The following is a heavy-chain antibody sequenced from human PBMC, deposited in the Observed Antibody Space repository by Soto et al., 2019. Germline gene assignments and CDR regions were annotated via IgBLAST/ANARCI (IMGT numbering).Heavy chain of an antibody. CDR2: ITWNSVAL. D-gene: IGHD3-9*01. V-gene: IGHV3-9*01. CDR1: GFTFDDHA. CDR3: AKERVRDFDG. Sequence: VQLVESGGGLVRPGGSLRLSCAASGFTFDDHAMHWVRQAPGKGLEWISAITWNSVALDYADSVKGRFTISRDNAKNSLYLQMNSLRLEDTALYYCAKERVRDFDGWGQGTLVTVSS. J-gene: IGHJ4*02.